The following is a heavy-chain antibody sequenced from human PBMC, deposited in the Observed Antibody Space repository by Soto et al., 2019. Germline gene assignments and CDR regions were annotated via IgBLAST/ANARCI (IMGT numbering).Heavy chain of an antibody. D-gene: IGHD5-18*01. CDR3: VSDRGYGHASVPYS. V-gene: IGHV3-30*03. CDR2: ISYDGSLQ. Sequence: QAQLVESGGGVVQPGRSLRLSCAASGFAFSSYGMHWVRQAPGTGLEWVAVISYDGSLQHYADSVKGRFTISRDNSKNMVLLQMSSLRAEHTAVYYCVSDRGYGHASVPYSWGQGTLVSFSS. J-gene: IGHJ4*02. CDR1: GFAFSSYG.